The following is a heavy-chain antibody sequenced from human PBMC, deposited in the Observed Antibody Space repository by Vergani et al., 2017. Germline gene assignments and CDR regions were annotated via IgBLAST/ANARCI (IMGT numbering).Heavy chain of an antibody. J-gene: IGHJ5*01. Sequence: EVQLVESGGGLVKPGGSLRLSCAASGFTFSSYSMNWVRQAPGKGLEWVSSISSSSSYIYYADSVKGRFTISRDNAKNSLYLQMNCLRAEDTAVYYCAKGGWNYWFDSWGQGTLVIVS. CDR1: GFTFSSYS. CDR3: AKGGWNYWFDS. D-gene: IGHD1-1*01. V-gene: IGHV3-21*01. CDR2: ISSSSSYI.